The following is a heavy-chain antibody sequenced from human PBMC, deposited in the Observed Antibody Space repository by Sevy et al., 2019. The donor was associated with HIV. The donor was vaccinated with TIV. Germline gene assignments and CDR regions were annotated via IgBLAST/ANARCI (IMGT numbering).Heavy chain of an antibody. J-gene: IGHJ4*02. CDR2: MNSDGSST. Sequence: GGCLRLCCAASGFTFSSYWMHWVRQAPGKGLEWVSRMNSDGSSTSYADSVKGRFTISRDNAKNTLYLQMNSLRAEDTAVYYCARGSIVGANYFDYWGQGTLVTVSS. CDR1: GFTFSSYW. V-gene: IGHV3-74*01. D-gene: IGHD1-26*01. CDR3: ARGSIVGANYFDY.